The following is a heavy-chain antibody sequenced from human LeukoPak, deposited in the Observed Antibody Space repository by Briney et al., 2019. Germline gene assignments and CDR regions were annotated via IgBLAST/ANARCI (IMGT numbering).Heavy chain of an antibody. CDR1: GFTFSSYG. J-gene: IGHJ6*02. CDR3: AKDQSSSWNYYYYGMDV. V-gene: IGHV3-30*18. Sequence: GGSLRLSCAASGFTFSSYGMHWVRQAPGKGLEWVAVISYDGSNKYYADSVKGRFTISRDNSKNTLYLQMNSLRAEDTAVYYCAKDQSSSWNYYYYGMDVWGQGTTVTVSS. CDR2: ISYDGSNK. D-gene: IGHD6-13*01.